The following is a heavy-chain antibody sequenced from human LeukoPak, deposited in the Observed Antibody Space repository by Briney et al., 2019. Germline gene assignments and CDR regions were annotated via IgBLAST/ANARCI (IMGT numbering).Heavy chain of an antibody. Sequence: SETLSLTCTVSGGSISSYYWSWIRQPPGKGLEWIGYIYYSGSTNHNPSLKSRVTISVDTSKNQFSLKLSSVTAADTAVYYCARRHDDFWSGTNAFDIWGQETMVTVSS. CDR3: ARRHDDFWSGTNAFDI. CDR1: GGSISSYY. J-gene: IGHJ3*02. V-gene: IGHV4-59*08. CDR2: IYYSGST. D-gene: IGHD3-3*01.